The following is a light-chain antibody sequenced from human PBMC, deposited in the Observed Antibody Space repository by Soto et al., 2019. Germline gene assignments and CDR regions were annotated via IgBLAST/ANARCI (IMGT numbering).Light chain of an antibody. CDR2: EAS. CDR1: QGITKY. CDR3: QQYDKVPRT. Sequence: DIEMTQSPSSLSASIGDRVTITCQASQGITKYLNWYQQKPGKAPKLLIFEASNLETGVPSRFSGSGSGTDFTLTISSLQPEDIGTYYCQQYDKVPRTFGQGTKLEI. V-gene: IGKV1-33*01. J-gene: IGKJ2*01.